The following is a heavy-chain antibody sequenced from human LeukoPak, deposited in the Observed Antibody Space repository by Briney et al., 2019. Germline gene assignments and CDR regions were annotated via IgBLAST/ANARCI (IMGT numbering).Heavy chain of an antibody. Sequence: AGGSRRLSCAASGLTISSYEMNWVRQAPGKGLEWVSYISSSGSTIYYADSVKGRFTISRDNAKNSLYLQMNSLRAEDTAVYYCARVLITGVDYWGQGTLVTVSS. V-gene: IGHV3-48*03. CDR1: GLTISSYE. CDR2: ISSSGSTI. CDR3: ARVLITGVDY. J-gene: IGHJ4*02. D-gene: IGHD7-27*01.